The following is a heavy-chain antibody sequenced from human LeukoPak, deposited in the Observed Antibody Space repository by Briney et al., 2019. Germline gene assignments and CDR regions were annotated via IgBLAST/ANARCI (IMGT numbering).Heavy chain of an antibody. CDR2: ISGSGGST. V-gene: IGHV3-23*01. CDR3: AFRLGYSYGHYFDY. J-gene: IGHJ4*02. Sequence: GSLRLSCAASGFTFSRYAMSWVRQAPGKGLEWVSAISGSGGSTYYADSVKGRFTISRDNSKNTLYLQMNSLRAEDTAVYYCAFRLGYSYGHYFDYWGPGTLVTVSS. CDR1: GFTFSRYA. D-gene: IGHD5-18*01.